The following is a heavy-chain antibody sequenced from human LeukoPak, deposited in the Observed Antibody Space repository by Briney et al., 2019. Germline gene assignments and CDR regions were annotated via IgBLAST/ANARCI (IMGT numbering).Heavy chain of an antibody. CDR2: TYYRSKWYY. V-gene: IGHV6-1*01. Sequence: SQTLSLTCAISGDSVSTNRAAWNWIRQSPPRGLEWLGRTYYRSKWYYDYAVSVKSRIAINPDTSKNQFSLQLNSVTPEDTAVYYCARDKGGSGYDHLDSWGQGTLVTVSS. CDR1: GDSVSTNRAA. CDR3: ARDKGGSGYDHLDS. J-gene: IGHJ4*02. D-gene: IGHD5-12*01.